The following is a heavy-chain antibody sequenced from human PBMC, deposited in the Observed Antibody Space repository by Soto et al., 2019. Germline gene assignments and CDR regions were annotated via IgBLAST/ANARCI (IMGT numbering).Heavy chain of an antibody. CDR3: ASAKYDFWSGYYAFDI. CDR2: IYYSGST. J-gene: IGHJ3*02. V-gene: IGHV4-39*01. CDR1: GGSISSSSYY. D-gene: IGHD3-3*01. Sequence: SETLSLTCTVSGGSISSSSYYWGWIRQPPGKGLEWIGSIYYSGSTYYNPSLKGRVTISVDTSKNQFSLKLSSVTAADTAVYYCASAKYDFWSGYYAFDIWGQGTMVTVSS.